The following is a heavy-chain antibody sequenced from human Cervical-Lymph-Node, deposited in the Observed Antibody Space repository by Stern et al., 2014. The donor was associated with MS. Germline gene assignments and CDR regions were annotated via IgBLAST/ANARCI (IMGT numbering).Heavy chain of an antibody. CDR2: IIPFFGTT. D-gene: IGHD1-26*01. J-gene: IGHJ4*02. CDR3: ATYSGTFYFDY. CDR1: GGAFSRYA. Sequence: DQLVESGAEVKQAGSSVKVSCKASGGAFSRYAISWVRQAPGQGLEWMGGIIPFFGTTNYAQKFQDRVTITADKSTSTAYMELSSLRSDDTAVYYCATYSGTFYFDYWGQGTLLTVSS. V-gene: IGHV1-69*06.